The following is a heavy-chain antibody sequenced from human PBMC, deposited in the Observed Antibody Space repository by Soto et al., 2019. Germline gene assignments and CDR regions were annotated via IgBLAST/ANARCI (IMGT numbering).Heavy chain of an antibody. CDR1: GFTFSSYG. CDR3: ARGLGYDFWSGYWDNYYYYGMDV. V-gene: IGHV3-33*01. J-gene: IGHJ6*02. CDR2: IWYDGSNK. D-gene: IGHD3-3*01. Sequence: VGSLRLSCAASGFTFSSYGMHWVRQAPGKGLEWVAVIWYDGSNKYYADSVKGRFTISRDNSKNTLYLQMNSLRAEDTAVYYCARGLGYDFWSGYWDNYYYYGMDVWGQGTTVTAP.